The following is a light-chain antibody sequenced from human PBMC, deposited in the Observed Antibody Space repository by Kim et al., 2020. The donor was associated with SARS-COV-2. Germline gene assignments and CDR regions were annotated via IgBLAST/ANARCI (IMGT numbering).Light chain of an antibody. J-gene: IGKJ4*01. CDR2: GAS. V-gene: IGKV1-9*01. CDR3: QQLNSYSLT. Sequence: GDSVTITCRASQDMRNSLAWYQQRPGKVPKLLIYGASTLQSGVPLRFSGGGSGTDFTLTISSLQPEDFATYYCQQLNSYSLTFGGGTKVGIK. CDR1: QDMRNS.